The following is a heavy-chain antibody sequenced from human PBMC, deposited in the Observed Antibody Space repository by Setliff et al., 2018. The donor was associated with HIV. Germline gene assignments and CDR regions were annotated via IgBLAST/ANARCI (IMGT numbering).Heavy chain of an antibody. J-gene: IGHJ4*02. Sequence: PGGSLRLSCAASGFTVSNNYMSWVRQAPGKGLEWVSVIHSGGSTKYADSVKGRFFISRDNSKHTLYLQMNSLRVEDTAVYYCATGIRFYFDYWGQGTLVTVSS. CDR3: ATGIRFYFDY. D-gene: IGHD4-17*01. CDR2: IHSGGST. CDR1: GFTVSNNY. V-gene: IGHV3-66*02.